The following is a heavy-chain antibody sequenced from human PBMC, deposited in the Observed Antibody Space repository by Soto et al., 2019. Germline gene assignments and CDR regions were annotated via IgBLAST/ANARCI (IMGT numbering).Heavy chain of an antibody. CDR2: IIPIFGTA. D-gene: IGHD6-19*01. CDR3: ARESIAVAGKNYYGMDV. CDR1: GGTFSSYA. V-gene: IGHV1-69*12. Sequence: QVQLVQSGAEVKKPGSSVKVSCKASGGTFSSYAISWVRQAPGQGLEWMGGIIPIFGTANYAQKFQGRVTITADESTSKAYMERSSLRSEDTAVYYCARESIAVAGKNYYGMDVWGQGTTVTVSS. J-gene: IGHJ6*02.